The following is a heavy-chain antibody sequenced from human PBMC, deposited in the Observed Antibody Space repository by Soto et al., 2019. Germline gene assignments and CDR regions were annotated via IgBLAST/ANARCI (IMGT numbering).Heavy chain of an antibody. CDR1: GVSISSGNW. CDR2: IFHDGTA. Sequence: SETLSLTCAVSGVSISSGNWWTWVRQTPQRGLEYIGEIFHDGTANYYPSFERRVAISVDTSKNQFSLKLTSVTAADTAVYYCARALGYPNPHCSSTSCTRRRGYYYYGMDVWGQGTTVTVSS. D-gene: IGHD2-2*01. J-gene: IGHJ6*02. V-gene: IGHV4-4*02. CDR3: ARALGYPNPHCSSTSCTRRRGYYYYGMDV.